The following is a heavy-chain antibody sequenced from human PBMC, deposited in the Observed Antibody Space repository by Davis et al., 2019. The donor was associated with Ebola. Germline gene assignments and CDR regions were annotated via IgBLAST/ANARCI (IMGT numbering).Heavy chain of an antibody. CDR1: GGSISSSSYY. V-gene: IGHV4-39*01. J-gene: IGHJ3*02. CDR3: ARHLGGMIVVVPDAFDI. Sequence: PGGSLRLSCTVSGGSISSSSYYWGWIRQPPGKGLEWIGSIYYSGSTYYNPSLKSRVTISVDTSKNQFSLKLSSVTAADTAVYYCARHLGGMIVVVPDAFDIWGQGTMVTVSS. CDR2: IYYSGST. D-gene: IGHD3-22*01.